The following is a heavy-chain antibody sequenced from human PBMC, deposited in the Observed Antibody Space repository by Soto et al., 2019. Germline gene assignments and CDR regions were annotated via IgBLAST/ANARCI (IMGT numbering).Heavy chain of an antibody. Sequence: QVQLVQSGAEVRKPGSSVKVSCKASGGTFSRHAISWVRQAPGQGIEWMGGIIPMFGTANHAQKFQGRVTITADESTSTAYMALSRLRSEDTATYYCARGLGHDSTDYDYAYWCQGTPVIVS. CDR3: ARGLGHDSTDYDYAY. D-gene: IGHD3-16*01. CDR2: IIPMFGTA. J-gene: IGHJ4*02. V-gene: IGHV1-69*01. CDR1: GGTFSRHA.